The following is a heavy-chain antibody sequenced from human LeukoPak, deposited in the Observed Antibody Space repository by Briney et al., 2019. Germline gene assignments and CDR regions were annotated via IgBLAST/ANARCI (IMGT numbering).Heavy chain of an antibody. CDR1: GFTFSDYS. V-gene: IGHV3-21*06. CDR2: ISTSSTYT. CDR3: ARDGSGFYLYYYMDV. D-gene: IGHD6-25*01. J-gene: IGHJ6*03. Sequence: GGSLRLSCAASGFTFSDYSINWVRQAPGKGLEWVSSISTSSTYTFYADSVKGRFTISRDNRKNILYLKMSSLTAEDTAVYYCARDGSGFYLYYYMDVWGKGTTVTVSS.